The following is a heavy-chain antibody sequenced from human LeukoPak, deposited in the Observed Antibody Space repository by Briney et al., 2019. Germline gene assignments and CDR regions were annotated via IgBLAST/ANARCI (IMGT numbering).Heavy chain of an antibody. CDR1: GGSFSVYY. CDR2: INHSGST. V-gene: IGHV4-34*01. J-gene: IGHJ3*02. Sequence: SETLSLTCALYGGSFSVYYSSWVRHPPGKGLEWIGEINHSGSTNYNPSLKSRVTISLDTSKNQFSLKLSSGTAADTAVYYCARGRDYGGNQSAFDIWGQGTMVTVSS. CDR3: ARGRDYGGNQSAFDI. D-gene: IGHD4-23*01.